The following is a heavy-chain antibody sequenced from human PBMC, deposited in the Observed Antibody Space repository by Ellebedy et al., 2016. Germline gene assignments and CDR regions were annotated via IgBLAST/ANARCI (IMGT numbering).Heavy chain of an antibody. CDR1: GFTFSSYG. J-gene: IGHJ6*02. Sequence: GESLKISCAASGFTFSSYGMHWVRQAPGKGLEWVAVIWYDGSNKYYADSVKGRFTISRDNSKNTLYLQMNSLRAEDTAVYYCARSWTITIFGVVICGGMDVWGQGTTVTVSS. D-gene: IGHD3-3*01. V-gene: IGHV3-30*19. CDR2: IWYDGSNK. CDR3: ARSWTITIFGVVICGGMDV.